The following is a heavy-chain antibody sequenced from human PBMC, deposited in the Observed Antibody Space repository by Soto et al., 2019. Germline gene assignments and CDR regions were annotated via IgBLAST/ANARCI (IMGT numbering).Heavy chain of an antibody. V-gene: IGHV3-23*01. Sequence: GGSLRLSCAASGFTFSSYAMSWVRQAPGKGLEWVSAISGSGGSTYYADSVKGRFTISRDNSKNTLYLQMNSLRAEDTAVYYCAKVTIDSGWNSNFDYWGQGTLVTVSS. CDR1: GFTFSSYA. CDR2: ISGSGGST. J-gene: IGHJ4*02. CDR3: AKVTIDSGWNSNFDY. D-gene: IGHD6-19*01.